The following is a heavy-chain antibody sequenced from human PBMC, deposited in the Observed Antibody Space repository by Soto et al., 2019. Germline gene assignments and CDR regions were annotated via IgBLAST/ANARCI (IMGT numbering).Heavy chain of an antibody. D-gene: IGHD6-6*01. CDR2: ISAYNGNT. J-gene: IGHJ3*02. CDR1: GYTFTSYG. Sequence: QVQLVQSGAEVKKPGASVKVSCKASGYTFTSYGISWVRQAPGQGLEWMGWISAYNGNTNYAQKLQGRVTMTPDTSTSTAYMELRSLRSDDPAVYYCASTEYSSSSGAFDIWGQGTMVTVSS. V-gene: IGHV1-18*01. CDR3: ASTEYSSSSGAFDI.